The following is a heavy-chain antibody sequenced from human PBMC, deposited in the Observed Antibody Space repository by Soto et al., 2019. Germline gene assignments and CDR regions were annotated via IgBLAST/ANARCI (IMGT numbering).Heavy chain of an antibody. J-gene: IGHJ6*02. CDR1: GGSISSGGYY. Sequence: QVQLQESGPGLVKPSQTLSLTCTVSGGSISSGGYYWSWIRQHPGKGLEWIGYIYYSGSTYYNPSLKSRVTISVDTSKNQSSLKLSSVTAADTAVYYCARSYGVYYYYGMDVWGQGTTVTVSS. V-gene: IGHV4-31*03. D-gene: IGHD4-17*01. CDR3: ARSYGVYYYYGMDV. CDR2: IYYSGST.